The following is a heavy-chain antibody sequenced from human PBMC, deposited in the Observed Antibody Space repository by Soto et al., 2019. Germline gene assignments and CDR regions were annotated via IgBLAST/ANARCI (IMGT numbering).Heavy chain of an antibody. D-gene: IGHD3-9*01. Sequence: GGFLRLSCAASGFTFSDYYMSWIRQAPGKGLEWVSYISSSSSYTNYADSVKGRFTISRDNAKNSLYLQMNSLRAEDTAVYYCARDADILTGSDAFDIWGQGTMVTVSS. J-gene: IGHJ3*02. CDR1: GFTFSDYY. CDR3: ARDADILTGSDAFDI. CDR2: ISSSSSYT. V-gene: IGHV3-11*05.